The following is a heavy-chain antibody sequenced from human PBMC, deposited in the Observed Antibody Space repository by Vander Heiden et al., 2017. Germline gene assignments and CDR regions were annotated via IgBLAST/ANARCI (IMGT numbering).Heavy chain of an antibody. CDR1: GFSFSSYW. J-gene: IGHJ4*02. V-gene: IGHV3-7*01. CDR2: IKQDGSEK. CDR3: ARDNRGPIDY. Sequence: EVQLVESGGGLVQPGGSLRLSCAASGFSFSSYWMTWVRQAPGKGLEWVANIKQDGSEKYYVDSVKGRFTISRDNAKNSLYVQMNSLRGEDTAVYYCARDNRGPIDYWGQGTLVTVSS.